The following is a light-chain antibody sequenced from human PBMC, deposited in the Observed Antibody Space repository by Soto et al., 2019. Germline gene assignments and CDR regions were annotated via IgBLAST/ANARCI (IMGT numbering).Light chain of an antibody. CDR1: SSDVGAYNY. Sequence: QSVLTQPPSASGSPGQSVTISCTGTSSDVGAYNYVSWYQQHPGKAPKVIIYEVSKRPSGVPDRFSGSKSGNTASLTVSGLQAEDEADYYCSSFAGNNNNLFGGGTKVTVL. V-gene: IGLV2-8*01. J-gene: IGLJ2*01. CDR2: EVS. CDR3: SSFAGNNNNL.